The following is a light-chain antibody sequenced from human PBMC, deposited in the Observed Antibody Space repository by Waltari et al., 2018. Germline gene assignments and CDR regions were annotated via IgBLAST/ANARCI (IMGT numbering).Light chain of an antibody. J-gene: IGLJ2*01. V-gene: IGLV3-21*04. Sequence: SYVMTQAPAVSVAPGETARLTCGGHDIGSKRVHWYQHKPAQSPVLVICYDRGRPSEVPERFSATNSGNTASLTIARVEAADEADFYCKVWGTASNHVVFGGGTKLTVL. CDR3: KVWGTASNHVV. CDR2: YDR. CDR1: DIGSKR.